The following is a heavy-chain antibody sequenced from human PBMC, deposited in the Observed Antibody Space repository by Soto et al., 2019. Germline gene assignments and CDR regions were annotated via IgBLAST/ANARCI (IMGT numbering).Heavy chain of an antibody. Sequence: EVQLVESGGGLVQPGRSLRLSCAASGFTFDDYAMPWVRQVPRKGLEWVSGINWNSGSIGYGDSVKGRFAISRDNAKNSLHLQMNSLSAEDTAFYYCVKDESINWYSGHFRHWGQGTLVTVSS. CDR1: GFTFDDYA. V-gene: IGHV3-9*01. CDR3: VKDESINWYSGHFRH. D-gene: IGHD6-13*01. J-gene: IGHJ1*01. CDR2: INWNSGSI.